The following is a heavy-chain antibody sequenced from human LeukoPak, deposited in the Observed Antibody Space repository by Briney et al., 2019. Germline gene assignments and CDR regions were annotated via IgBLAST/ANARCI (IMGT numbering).Heavy chain of an antibody. CDR2: IYYSGST. D-gene: IGHD4-17*01. J-gene: IGHJ4*02. CDR3: ARYQQIGQPTGVDY. CDR1: GGSISSSSYY. Sequence: SETLSLTCTVSGGSISSSSYYWGWIRLPPGKGLEWIGSIYYSGSTYYNPSLKSRVTISVDTSKNQFSLKLSSVTAADTAVYYCARYQQIGQPTGVDYWGQGTLVTVSS. V-gene: IGHV4-39*01.